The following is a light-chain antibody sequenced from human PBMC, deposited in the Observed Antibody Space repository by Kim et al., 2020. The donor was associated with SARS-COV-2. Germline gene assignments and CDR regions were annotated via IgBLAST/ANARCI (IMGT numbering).Light chain of an antibody. CDR1: QSLSSK. J-gene: IGKJ4*01. CDR3: QQYNEWVT. CDR2: GAS. Sequence: EIVMTQSPATLSVSPGDRVILSCRASQSLSSKLAWYQQKPGQTPRLLIYGASTRATGIPDRFSGSGSETDFTLTISSLQSEDFAIYYCQQYNEWVTCGGGTKVDIK. V-gene: IGKV3-15*01.